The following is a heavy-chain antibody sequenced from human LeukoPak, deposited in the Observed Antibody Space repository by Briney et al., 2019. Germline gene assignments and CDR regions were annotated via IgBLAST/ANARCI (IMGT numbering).Heavy chain of an antibody. CDR2: VSYSGSA. CDR3: ARDGLYATTGTTDAFDI. V-gene: IGHV4-61*08. CDR1: GGSVSSGAYY. Sequence: SETLSLTCNVSGGSVSSGAYYWSWVRQPPGKGLDWIGYVSYSGSAEYNPSLKSRVTMSVDTTTNQFSLKLSSVTAADTAVYYCARDGLYATTGTTDAFDIWGQGTMVTVSS. D-gene: IGHD1-1*01. J-gene: IGHJ3*02.